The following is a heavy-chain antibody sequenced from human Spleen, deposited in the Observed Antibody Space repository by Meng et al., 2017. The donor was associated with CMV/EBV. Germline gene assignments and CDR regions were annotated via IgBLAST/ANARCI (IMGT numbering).Heavy chain of an antibody. Sequence: TFRSGWMSWVRQATGKGLEWVGRIKSKTDGGTTDYAAPVKGRFTISRDDSKNTLYLQMNSLKTEDTAVYYCTTDRMRGGSYRDAFDIWGQGTMVTVSS. CDR2: IKSKTDGGTT. CDR1: TFRSGW. J-gene: IGHJ3*02. V-gene: IGHV3-15*01. CDR3: TTDRMRGGSYRDAFDI. D-gene: IGHD1-26*01.